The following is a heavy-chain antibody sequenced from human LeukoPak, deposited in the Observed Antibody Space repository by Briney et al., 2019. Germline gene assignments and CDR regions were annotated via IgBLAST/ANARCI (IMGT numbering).Heavy chain of an antibody. Sequence: ASVKASCKASGYGLSDYYMHWVRQAPGQGLEYMGWINPTSGDNSCAQKFQGRVSMTRDTSITTLYMELTSLRSDDTAVYFCARGGGIQSCGGKTCFRGFVYWGQGTLVTVSS. CDR1: GYGLSDYY. D-gene: IGHD2-21*01. J-gene: IGHJ4*02. CDR2: INPTSGDN. CDR3: ARGGGIQSCGGKTCFRGFVY. V-gene: IGHV1-2*02.